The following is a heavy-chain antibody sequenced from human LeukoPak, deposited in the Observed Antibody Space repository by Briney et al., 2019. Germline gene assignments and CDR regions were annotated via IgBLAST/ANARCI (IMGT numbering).Heavy chain of an antibody. V-gene: IGHV4-34*01. Sequence: SETLSLTCDVYGGSFSGYYWSWIRQPPGKGLEWIGEINHSGSTNYNPSLKSRVTISVDTSTNQFSLKLSSVTAADTAVYYCARERVLYYDILTGYRNDAFDIWGQGTMVTVSS. CDR2: INHSGST. CDR1: GGSFSGYY. CDR3: ARERVLYYDILTGYRNDAFDI. D-gene: IGHD3-9*01. J-gene: IGHJ3*02.